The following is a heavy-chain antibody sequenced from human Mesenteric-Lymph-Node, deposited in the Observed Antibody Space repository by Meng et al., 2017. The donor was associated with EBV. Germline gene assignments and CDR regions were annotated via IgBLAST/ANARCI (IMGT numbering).Heavy chain of an antibody. V-gene: IGHV4-30-4*01. CDR3: ARGSRDGYNLDY. J-gene: IGHJ4*02. D-gene: IGHD5-24*01. CDR1: GGSISSGGYY. CDR2: IYYSGST. Sequence: HVQLQESGPGLVKPSQTLSLTCAVSGGSISSGGYYWSWIRQPPGKGLEWIGYIYYSGSTYYNPSLKSRVTISVDTSKNQFSLKLSSVTAADTAVYYCARGSRDGYNLDYWGQGTLVTVSS.